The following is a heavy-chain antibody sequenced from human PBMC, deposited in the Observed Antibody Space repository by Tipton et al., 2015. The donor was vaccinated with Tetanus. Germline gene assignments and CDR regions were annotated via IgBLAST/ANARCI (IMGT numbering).Heavy chain of an antibody. V-gene: IGHV4-61*01. J-gene: IGHJ4*02. CDR2: IYYSGST. CDR1: GGSVSSGSYY. CDR3: ARGPRISDSSGWYYFDY. Sequence: TLSLTCTVSGGSVSSGSYYWSWIRQPPGKGLEWIGYIYYSGSTNYNPSLKSRVTISVDTSKNQFSLKLSSVTAADTAVYYCARGPRISDSSGWYYFDYWGQGTLVTVSS. D-gene: IGHD6-19*01.